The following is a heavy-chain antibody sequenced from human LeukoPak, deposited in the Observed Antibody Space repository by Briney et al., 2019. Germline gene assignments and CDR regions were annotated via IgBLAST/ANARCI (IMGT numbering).Heavy chain of an antibody. J-gene: IGHJ5*02. CDR3: ASRDVLRYFDGTHA. CDR2: FDPEDGET. Sequence: GASVKVSCKVSGYTLTELSMHWVRQAPGKGLEWMGGFDPEDGETIYAQKFQGRVTMTEDTSTDTAYMELSSLRSEDTAVYYCASRDVLRYFDGTHAWGQGTLVTVSS. V-gene: IGHV1-24*01. D-gene: IGHD3-9*01. CDR1: GYTLTELS.